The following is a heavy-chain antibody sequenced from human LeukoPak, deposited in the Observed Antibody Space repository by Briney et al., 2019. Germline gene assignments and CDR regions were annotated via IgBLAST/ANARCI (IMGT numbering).Heavy chain of an antibody. Sequence: PSETLSLACTVSGYSISSGYYWGWIRQPPGKGLEWIGSIYHSGSTYYNPSLKSRVTISVDTSKNQLSLKLSSVTAADTAVYYCVGGIYFDHWGQGTLVTVSS. V-gene: IGHV4-38-2*02. J-gene: IGHJ4*02. CDR3: VGGIYFDH. CDR2: IYHSGST. D-gene: IGHD3-16*01. CDR1: GYSISSGYY.